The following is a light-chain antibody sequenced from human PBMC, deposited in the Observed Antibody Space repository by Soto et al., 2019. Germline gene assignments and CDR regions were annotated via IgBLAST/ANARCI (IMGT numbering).Light chain of an antibody. CDR3: QQYKSFWT. Sequence: DIQMTQSPSTLSASVGDTVTITCRASQRISGWLAWYQQKPGKAPKLLIYDASSLESGVPSRFSGSGSGTEFTLTISSLQPDDFATYYCQQYKSFWTFGQGTKVDIK. J-gene: IGKJ1*01. V-gene: IGKV1-5*01. CDR1: QRISGW. CDR2: DAS.